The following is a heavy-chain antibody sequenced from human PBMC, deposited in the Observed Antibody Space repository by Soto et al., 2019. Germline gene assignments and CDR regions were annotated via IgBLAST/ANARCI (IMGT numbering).Heavy chain of an antibody. D-gene: IGHD3-9*01. V-gene: IGHV1-18*01. CDR3: VRDYGVLTGYSPFDY. CDR2: ISGYNGDT. Sequence: QGQLVQSGADVKKPGASVKVSCKASGYTFTNYGLSWVRQAPGQGLEWMGWISGYNGDTKYAQKFQDRVIMTTDTSTSTAYMELRSLRSDDTAIYYCVRDYGVLTGYSPFDYWGQGTLVTVSS. CDR1: GYTFTNYG. J-gene: IGHJ4*02.